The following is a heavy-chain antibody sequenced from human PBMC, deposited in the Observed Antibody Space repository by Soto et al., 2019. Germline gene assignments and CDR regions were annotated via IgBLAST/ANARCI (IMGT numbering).Heavy chain of an antibody. CDR2: IYYSGST. CDR1: GGPIRRSSYY. V-gene: IGHV4-39*01. J-gene: IGHJ6*02. D-gene: IGHD2-15*01. Sequence: PATLSLTSTVSGGPIRRSSYYWGWIRQPTGKGLEWIGSIYYSGSTYYNPSLKSRVTISVDTSKKQFSLRLSYVTDADTAVYYCATQSARDCSGGSCYDVMGGWGHGTTGTVSS. CDR3: ATQSARDCSGGSCYDVMGG.